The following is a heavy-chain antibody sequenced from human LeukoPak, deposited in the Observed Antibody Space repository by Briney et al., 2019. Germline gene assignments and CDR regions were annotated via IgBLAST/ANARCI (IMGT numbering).Heavy chain of an antibody. D-gene: IGHD2-2*01. J-gene: IGHJ4*02. CDR2: IIPIFGTA. CDR1: GGTFSSYA. Sequence: SVTVSCTASGGTFSSYAISWVRQAPGQGLEWMGGIIPIFGTANYAQKFQGRVTITADESTSTAYMELSSLRSEDTAVYYCARGGRRCSSTSCKYYFDYWGQGTLVTVSS. CDR3: ARGGRRCSSTSCKYYFDY. V-gene: IGHV1-69*13.